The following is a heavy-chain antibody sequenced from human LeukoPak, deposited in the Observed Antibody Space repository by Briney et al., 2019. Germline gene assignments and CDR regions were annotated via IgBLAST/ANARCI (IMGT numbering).Heavy chain of an antibody. D-gene: IGHD6-13*01. Sequence: SETLSLTSTVSGGSISSYYWSWIRQPAGKGLGWIGRIYTSGSTNYNPSLKSRVTMSVDTSKNQFSLKLSSVTAADTAVYYCAREVLSRRRAFDIWGQGTMVTVSS. CDR2: IYTSGST. CDR1: GGSISSYY. CDR3: AREVLSRRRAFDI. J-gene: IGHJ3*02. V-gene: IGHV4-4*07.